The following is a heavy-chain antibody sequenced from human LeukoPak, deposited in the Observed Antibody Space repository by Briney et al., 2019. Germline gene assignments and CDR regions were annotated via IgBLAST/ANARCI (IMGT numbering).Heavy chain of an antibody. J-gene: IGHJ4*02. CDR1: GYTFTTYG. V-gene: IGHV1-18*01. CDR2: ISTDNGDT. D-gene: IGHD3-22*01. CDR3: ARERKYYYDSSGYYLLDY. Sequence: GASVKVSCKSSGYTFTTYGITWVRQAPGQGLEWMGWISTDNGDTNYAQKLQGRVTLTTDTSTSTAYMELRSLRSDDTAVYYCARERKYYYDSSGYYLLDYWGQGTLVTVSS.